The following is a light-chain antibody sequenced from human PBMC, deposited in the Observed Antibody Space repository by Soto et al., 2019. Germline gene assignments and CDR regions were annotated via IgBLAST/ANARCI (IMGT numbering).Light chain of an antibody. CDR2: GAS. CDR1: QSVSSN. Sequence: EIVMTQSPGTLSVSPGERATLSCRASQSVSSNLAWYQQKPGQAPRLLIYGASTRATGIPARFSGSGSGTEFTLTISSLQSEDFAVYYCQQYNNWFTFGPGTKVDIK. V-gene: IGKV3-15*01. CDR3: QQYNNWFT. J-gene: IGKJ3*01.